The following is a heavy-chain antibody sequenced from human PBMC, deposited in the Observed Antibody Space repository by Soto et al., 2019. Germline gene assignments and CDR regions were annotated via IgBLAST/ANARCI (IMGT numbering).Heavy chain of an antibody. CDR2: ISYDGSNK. J-gene: IGHJ1*01. V-gene: IGHV3-30*18. D-gene: IGHD6-6*01. Sequence: GGSLRLSCAASGFTFSSYGMHWVRQAPGKGLEWVAVISYDGSNKYYADSVKGRFTISRDNSKNTLYLQMNSLRAEDTAVYYCAKDRAARPLYFQHWGQGTLVTVSS. CDR1: GFTFSSYG. CDR3: AKDRAARPLYFQH.